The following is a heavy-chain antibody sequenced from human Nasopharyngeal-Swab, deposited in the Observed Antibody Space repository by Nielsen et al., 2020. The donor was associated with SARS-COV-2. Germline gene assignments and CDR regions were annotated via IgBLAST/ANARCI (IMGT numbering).Heavy chain of an antibody. D-gene: IGHD1-26*01. Sequence: GESLKISCAASGFTFSSYGMHWVRQAPGKVLEWVAVIWYDGSNKYYADSVKGRFTISRDNSKKTLYLQMNSLRAEDTAVYYCAREGIVGATNGLDYWGQGTLVTVSS. V-gene: IGHV3-33*01. J-gene: IGHJ4*02. CDR1: GFTFSSYG. CDR2: IWYDGSNK. CDR3: AREGIVGATNGLDY.